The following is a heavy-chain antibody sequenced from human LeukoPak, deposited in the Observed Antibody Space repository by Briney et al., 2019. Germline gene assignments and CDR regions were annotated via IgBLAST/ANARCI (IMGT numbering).Heavy chain of an antibody. CDR2: ISGSGSYT. J-gene: IGHJ6*02. CDR3: ATRSFYYGMDV. CDR1: GFSSGRSA. Sequence: PGGSLRLSCAASGFSSGRSALGRVRQAPGKGLEWISSISGSGSYTYYADSVKGRFTISRDNSKNTVYLQMNSLRDEDTAVYYCATRSFYYGMDVWGQGTTVTVSS. V-gene: IGHV3-23*01.